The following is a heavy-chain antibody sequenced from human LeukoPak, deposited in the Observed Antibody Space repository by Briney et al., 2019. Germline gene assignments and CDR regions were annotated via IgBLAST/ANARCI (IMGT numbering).Heavy chain of an antibody. CDR3: ARQAYGGNSGYGTDV. Sequence: SETLSLPCTVSGGSISSYYWSGIRQPPGKGLEWIGYIYYSGSTNYNPSLKSRVTISVDTSKNQFSLKLSSVTAADTAVYYCARQAYGGNSGYGTDVWGQGTTVTVSS. CDR2: IYYSGST. V-gene: IGHV4-59*08. J-gene: IGHJ6*02. CDR1: GGSISSYY. D-gene: IGHD4-23*01.